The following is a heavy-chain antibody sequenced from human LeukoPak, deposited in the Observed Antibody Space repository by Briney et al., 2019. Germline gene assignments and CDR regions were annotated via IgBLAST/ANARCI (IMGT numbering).Heavy chain of an antibody. CDR3: ARPIPPGYCSGGSCHKKGPFDI. Sequence: ASVRVSCKASGYTFTSYDINWVRQATGQGLEWMGWMNPNSGNTGYAQKFLGRVTMTRNTSISTAYMELSSLRSEDTAVYYCARPIPPGYCSGGSCHKKGPFDIWGQGTMVTVSS. J-gene: IGHJ3*02. CDR1: GYTFTSYD. D-gene: IGHD2-15*01. CDR2: MNPNSGNT. V-gene: IGHV1-8*01.